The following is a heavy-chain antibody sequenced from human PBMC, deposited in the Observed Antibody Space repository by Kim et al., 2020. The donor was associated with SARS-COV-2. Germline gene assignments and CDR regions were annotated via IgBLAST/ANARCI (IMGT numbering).Heavy chain of an antibody. V-gene: IGHV4-31*03. CDR2: IYYSGST. Sequence: SETLSLTCTVSGGSISSGGYYWSWIRQHPGKGLEWIGYIYYSGSTYYNPSLKSRVTISVDTSKNQFSLKLSSVTAADTAVYYCARDLSSAFGMDVWGQGTTVTVSS. J-gene: IGHJ6*02. CDR3: ARDLSSAFGMDV. CDR1: GGSISSGGYY.